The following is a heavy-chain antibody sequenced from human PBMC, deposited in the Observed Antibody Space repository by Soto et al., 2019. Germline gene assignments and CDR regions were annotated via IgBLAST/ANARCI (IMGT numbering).Heavy chain of an antibody. CDR3: AVYGYGVSAAAY. D-gene: IGHD4-17*01. Sequence: GGSLRLSCAGSGLTFRNDWLSWVRQAPGKGLEWVANINQDGSERYYVDSVRGRFTISRDNVENSPYLQLNSLRPEDTAVYYCAVYGYGVSAAAYWGQGTLVTVSS. CDR1: GLTFRNDW. V-gene: IGHV3-7*03. CDR2: INQDGSER. J-gene: IGHJ4*02.